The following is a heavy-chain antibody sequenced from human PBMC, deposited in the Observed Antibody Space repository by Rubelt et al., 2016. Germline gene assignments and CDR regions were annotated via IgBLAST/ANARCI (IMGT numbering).Heavy chain of an antibody. CDR3: AKDVSYSSSSYFDY. CDR1: GFTFSSYA. Sequence: VQLVESGGGLVQPGGSLRLSCAASGFTFSSYAMSWVRQAPGKGLEWVSVLYSGGSTYYADPVKGRVTISRDNSKNTLYLQMNRLGAEETAVYYCAKDVSYSSSSYFDYWGQGTLVTVSS. D-gene: IGHD6-6*01. V-gene: IGHV3-23*03. CDR2: LYSGGST. J-gene: IGHJ4*02.